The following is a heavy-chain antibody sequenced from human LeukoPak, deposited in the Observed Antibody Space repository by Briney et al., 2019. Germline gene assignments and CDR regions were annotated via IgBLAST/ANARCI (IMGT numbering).Heavy chain of an antibody. CDR2: ISGSGGST. V-gene: IGHV3-23*01. D-gene: IGHD3-22*01. CDR3: AKDRGYYDSLDY. J-gene: IGHJ4*02. CDR1: GFTFSSYA. Sequence: GSLRLSCAASGFTFSSYAMSWVRQAPGKGLEWVSAISGSGGSTYYADSVKGRFTISRDNSKNTLYLQMNSLRAEDTAVYYCAKDRGYYDSLDYWGQGTLVTVSS.